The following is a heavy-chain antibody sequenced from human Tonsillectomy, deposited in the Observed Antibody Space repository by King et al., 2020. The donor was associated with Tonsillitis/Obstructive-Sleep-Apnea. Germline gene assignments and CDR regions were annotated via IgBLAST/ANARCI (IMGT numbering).Heavy chain of an antibody. CDR1: GFTFSDHY. D-gene: IGHD6-6*01. Sequence: VQLVESGGGLVQPGGSLRLSCAASGFTFSDHYIDCVRQAPGKGLEWVGRSGNKASSHTTEYAASVKGRFTISRDDSNNSLYLQINSLKTEDTAVYYCTRGYSGLSIYAFDIWGQGTMVTVSS. V-gene: IGHV3-72*01. J-gene: IGHJ3*02. CDR3: TRGYSGLSIYAFDI. CDR2: SGNKASSHTT.